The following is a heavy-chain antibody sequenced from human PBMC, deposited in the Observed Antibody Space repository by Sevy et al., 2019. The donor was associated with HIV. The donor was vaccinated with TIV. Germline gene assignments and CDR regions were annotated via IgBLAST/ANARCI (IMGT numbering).Heavy chain of an antibody. V-gene: IGHV1-69*13. CDR3: ASTPTRRYCSGGSCYSGAFDI. CDR1: GGTFSSYA. Sequence: ASVKVSCKASGGTFSSYAISWVRQAPGQGLEWMGGIIPIFGTANYAQTFQGRVTITADESTSTAYMELSSLRSEDTAVYYCASTPTRRYCSGGSCYSGAFDIWGQGTMVTVSS. CDR2: IIPIFGTA. J-gene: IGHJ3*02. D-gene: IGHD2-15*01.